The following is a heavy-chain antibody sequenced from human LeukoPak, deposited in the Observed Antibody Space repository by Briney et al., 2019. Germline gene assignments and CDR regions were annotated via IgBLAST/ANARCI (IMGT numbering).Heavy chain of an antibody. J-gene: IGHJ4*02. CDR1: GFTFSTYS. V-gene: IGHV3-48*01. CDR2: ITGSSTTI. Sequence: GGSLRLSCAASGFTFSTYSMNWVRQAPGKGLEWVSYITGSSTTIYYADSVKGRFTISRDNAKNSLYLQMNSLRAEDTALYYCARDVNGFSSTWYEYWGQGTLVTVSS. D-gene: IGHD6-13*01. CDR3: ARDVNGFSSTWYEY.